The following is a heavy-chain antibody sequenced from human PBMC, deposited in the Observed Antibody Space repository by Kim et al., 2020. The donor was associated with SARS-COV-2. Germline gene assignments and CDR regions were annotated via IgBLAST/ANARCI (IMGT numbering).Heavy chain of an antibody. CDR3: AKDIRVYCYCGMDV. J-gene: IGHJ6*02. Sequence: YEGSVKGRLTMSGDNARNSLYLKMKSVRAEDTEVYYCAKDIRVYCYCGMDVWGQGTAVTVSS. D-gene: IGHD4-17*01. V-gene: IGHV3-9*01.